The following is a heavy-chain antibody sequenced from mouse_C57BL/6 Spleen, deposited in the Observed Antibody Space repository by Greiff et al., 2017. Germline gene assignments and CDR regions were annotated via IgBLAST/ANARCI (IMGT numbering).Heavy chain of an antibody. D-gene: IGHD2-14*01. CDR2: ISYDGSN. Sequence: EVKLQESGPGLVKPSQSLSLTCSVTGYSITSGYYWNWIRQFPGNKLEGMGYISYDGSNNYNPSLKNRSSITRDTSKNQFFLKLNSVTTEDTATYYCARGPYSGYDEMYWGQGTLVTVSA. CDR3: ARGPYSGYDEMY. V-gene: IGHV3-6*01. CDR1: GYSITSGYY. J-gene: IGHJ3*01.